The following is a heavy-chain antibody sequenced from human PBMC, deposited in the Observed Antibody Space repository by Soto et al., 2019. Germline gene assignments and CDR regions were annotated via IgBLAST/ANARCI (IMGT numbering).Heavy chain of an antibody. CDR2: INAANGNT. V-gene: IGHV1-3*01. Sequence: QVQLVQSGAEVKKPGASVKVSCKASGYTFTTYAMHWVRQAPGQRLEWMGWINAANGNTKYSQKFQGRVTITRDTSASTAYMELSSLRCEDTAVYTCARSLMNPAMVTFYYFDYWGQGTLVTVSS. CDR1: GYTFTTYA. D-gene: IGHD5-18*01. J-gene: IGHJ4*02. CDR3: ARSLMNPAMVTFYYFDY.